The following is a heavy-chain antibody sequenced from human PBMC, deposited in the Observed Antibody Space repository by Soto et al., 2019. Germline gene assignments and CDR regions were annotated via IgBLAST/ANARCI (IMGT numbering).Heavy chain of an antibody. CDR3: AHSYYDFWSGYYPFSWFDP. J-gene: IGHJ5*02. CDR2: IYWNDDK. V-gene: IGHV2-5*01. D-gene: IGHD3-3*01. Sequence: SGPTLVNPTQTLTLTCTFSGFSLSTSGVGVGWIRQPPGKALEWLALIYWNDDKRYSPSLKSRLTITKDTSKNQVVLTMTNMDPVDTATYYCAHSYYDFWSGYYPFSWFDPWGQGTLVTVSS. CDR1: GFSLSTSGVG.